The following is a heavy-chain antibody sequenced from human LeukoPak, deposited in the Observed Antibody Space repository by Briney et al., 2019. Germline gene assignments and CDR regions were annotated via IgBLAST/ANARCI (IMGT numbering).Heavy chain of an antibody. CDR3: ARYTAMGLDY. Sequence: SETLSLTCTVSGVSISSYYWSWSRQPAGKGLEWIGRIYISESTNYNPSLKSRVTMSVDTSKNQLSLKLSSVTAADTAVYYCARYTAMGLDYWGQGALVTVSS. CDR1: GVSISSYY. D-gene: IGHD5-18*01. CDR2: IYISEST. J-gene: IGHJ4*02. V-gene: IGHV4-4*07.